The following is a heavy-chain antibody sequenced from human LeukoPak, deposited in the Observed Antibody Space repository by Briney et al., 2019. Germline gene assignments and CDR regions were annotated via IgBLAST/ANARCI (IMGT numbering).Heavy chain of an antibody. CDR1: GFAISDYY. D-gene: IGHD4-23*01. CDR2: ISSPSTTI. Sequence: GGALRLSCAASGFAISDYYMTWIRQAPGRGLEWVSYISSPSTTIYYAASVKGRFTISRDNAKNSLYLQMNSLRAEDTAVYYRARVDYGGNSGFDYWGQGTLVTVSS. V-gene: IGHV3-11*01. CDR3: ARVDYGGNSGFDY. J-gene: IGHJ4*02.